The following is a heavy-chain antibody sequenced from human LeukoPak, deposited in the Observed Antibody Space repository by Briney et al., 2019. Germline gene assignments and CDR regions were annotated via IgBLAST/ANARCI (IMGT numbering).Heavy chain of an antibody. D-gene: IGHD3-3*01. CDR1: GFTFSSYS. V-gene: IGHV3-21*01. Sequence: GGSLRFSCAASGFTFSSYSMNWVRQAPGKGLEWVSSISSSSSYIYYADSVKGRFTISRDNAKNSLYLQMNSLRAEDTAVYYCARDSYDFWSGQNWFDPWGQGTLVTVSS. CDR2: ISSSSSYI. J-gene: IGHJ5*02. CDR3: ARDSYDFWSGQNWFDP.